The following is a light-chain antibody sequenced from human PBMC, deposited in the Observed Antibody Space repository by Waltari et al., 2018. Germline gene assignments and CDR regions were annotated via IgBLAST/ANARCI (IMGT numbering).Light chain of an antibody. V-gene: IGKV3-15*01. CDR3: QQYNNWPPGT. Sequence: ETVVTQSPATLSMSPGERATLSCRTSQSIGTSLAWYQQRPGQAPRLLIYRASTRATGIPDRFSGSGSEKELTLTISSLQSEDIAVYYWQQYNNWPPGTFGQGTKVEI. CDR2: RAS. J-gene: IGKJ1*01. CDR1: QSIGTS.